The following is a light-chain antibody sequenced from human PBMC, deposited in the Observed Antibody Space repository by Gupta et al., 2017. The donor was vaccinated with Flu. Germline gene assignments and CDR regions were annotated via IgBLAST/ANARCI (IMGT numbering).Light chain of an antibody. CDR2: LGS. J-gene: IGKJ3*01. V-gene: IGKV2-28*01. CDR3: MQALQTPIT. Sequence: DIVMTQSPLSLPVTSGEPASISCRASQSLLHSNGYKYLDWYLQKPGQSPQLLIYLGSNRASGVPDRFSGSGSGTDFTLRISRVEAEDVGVYYCMQALQTPITFGPGTKVEIK. CDR1: QSLLHSNGYKY.